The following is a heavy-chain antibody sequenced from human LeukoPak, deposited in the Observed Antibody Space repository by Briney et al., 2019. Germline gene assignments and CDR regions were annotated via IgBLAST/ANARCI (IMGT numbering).Heavy chain of an antibody. Sequence: GGSLRLSCAASGFTFSTYGIHWVRQAPGKGLEWVAVISYDGSNKYYADSVKGRFTISGDNSKNTLYLQMNSLRPEDTAVYYCAKAFGWELTDSVDYWGQGTLVTVSS. CDR3: AKAFGWELTDSVDY. J-gene: IGHJ4*02. D-gene: IGHD1-26*01. V-gene: IGHV3-30*18. CDR2: ISYDGSNK. CDR1: GFTFSTYG.